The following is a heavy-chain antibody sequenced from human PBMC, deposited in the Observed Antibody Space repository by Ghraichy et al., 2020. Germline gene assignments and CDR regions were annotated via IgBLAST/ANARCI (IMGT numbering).Heavy chain of an antibody. CDR1: VGSFSGYY. D-gene: IGHD1-26*01. V-gene: IGHV4-34*01. CDR3: ARGVSRSVRASGEKYYYGMDV. J-gene: IGHJ6*02. CDR2: INHTGST. Sequence: SETLSLTCAVYVGSFSGYYWSWIRQPPGKGLEWIGEINHTGSTRYNPSLKSRVTMSVDTSKNQFSLKLSSVTAADTAVYYCARGVSRSVRASGEKYYYGMDVWGQGTTVTVSS.